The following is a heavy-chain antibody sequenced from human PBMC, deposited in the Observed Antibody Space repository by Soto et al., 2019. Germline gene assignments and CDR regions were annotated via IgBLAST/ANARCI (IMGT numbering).Heavy chain of an antibody. D-gene: IGHD2-15*01. CDR1: GFSVSSHY. CDR2: MYSGGTT. CDR3: AKPGSGGGFDY. V-gene: IGHV3-53*01. J-gene: IGHJ4*02. Sequence: EVQLEESGGGLIQPGGSLRLSCAASGFSVSSHYMTWVRQAPGKGLEWVSVMYSGGTTYYADSVKGRFTISRDDSKNTLYLQMDNLRAEDTAVYYCAKPGSGGGFDYWGQGTLVTVSS.